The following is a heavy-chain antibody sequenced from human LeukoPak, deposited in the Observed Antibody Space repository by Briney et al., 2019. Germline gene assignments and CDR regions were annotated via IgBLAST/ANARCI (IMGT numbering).Heavy chain of an antibody. Sequence: GGSLRLSCAASGFTFSSYGMHWVRQAPGKGLEWVAFIRYDGSNKYYADSVKGRFTISRDNSKNTLYLQMNSLRAEDTAVYYCARDGVATDGYYYYYYMDVWGKGTTVTISS. V-gene: IGHV3-30*02. CDR3: ARDGVATDGYYYYYYMDV. J-gene: IGHJ6*03. CDR2: IRYDGSNK. CDR1: GFTFSSYG. D-gene: IGHD5-12*01.